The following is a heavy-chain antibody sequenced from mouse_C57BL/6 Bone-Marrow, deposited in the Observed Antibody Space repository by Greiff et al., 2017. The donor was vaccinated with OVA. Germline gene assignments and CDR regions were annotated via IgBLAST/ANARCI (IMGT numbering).Heavy chain of an antibody. V-gene: IGHV1-81*01. D-gene: IGHD1-1*01. Sequence: VKLQQSGAELARPGASVKLSCKASGYTFTSYGISWVKQRPGQGLEWIGAIYPRSGNTYYHEKFKGKATLTADKSSSTAYMELRSLTSEDSAVYFCAHCSSPFDYWGQGTTLTVSS. CDR2: IYPRSGNT. CDR1: GYTFTSYG. CDR3: AHCSSPFDY. J-gene: IGHJ2*01.